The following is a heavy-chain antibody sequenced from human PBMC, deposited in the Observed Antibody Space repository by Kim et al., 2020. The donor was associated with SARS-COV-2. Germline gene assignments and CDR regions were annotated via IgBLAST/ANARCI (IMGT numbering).Heavy chain of an antibody. CDR3: SGIVVITRADWYFDL. D-gene: IGHD3-22*01. J-gene: IGHJ2*01. CDR1: GGSISSGSYY. V-gene: IGHV4-39*07. Sequence: SETLSLTCTVSGGSISSGSYYWGWIRQPPGKGLEWIGSIFYSGNTYYNPSLKSRVTISLDTSKNQFSLRLSSVTAADTAMYYCSGIVVITRADWYFDLWGRGTLVTVSS. CDR2: IFYSGNT.